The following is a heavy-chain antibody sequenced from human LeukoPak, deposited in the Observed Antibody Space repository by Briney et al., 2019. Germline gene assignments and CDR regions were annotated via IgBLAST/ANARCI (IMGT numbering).Heavy chain of an antibody. CDR2: IHYSGST. CDR1: GGSISSYY. CDR3: ARGLYGDYGRVDAFDI. J-gene: IGHJ3*02. D-gene: IGHD4-17*01. Sequence: PSETLSLTCTVSGGSISSYYWSWIRQPPGKGLEWIGYIHYSGSTNYNPSLKSRVTISVDTSKNQFSLKLSSVTAADTAVYYCARGLYGDYGRVDAFDIWGQGTMVTVSS. V-gene: IGHV4-59*01.